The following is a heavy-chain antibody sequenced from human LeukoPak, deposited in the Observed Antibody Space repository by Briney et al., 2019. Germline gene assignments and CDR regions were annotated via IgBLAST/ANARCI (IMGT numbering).Heavy chain of an antibody. D-gene: IGHD2-21*02. J-gene: IGHJ4*02. CDR2: IYSGGST. CDR3: VRGGGAFCGNDCYRNFDY. V-gene: IGHV3-66*01. Sequence: GGSLRLSCEASGFTYSSNYMSWVRQAPGRGLGWVSVIYSGGSTYYADSVKGRFTISRDNSKNTLSLQMNSLRGEDTAVYYCVRGGGAFCGNDCYRNFDYWGQGTLVTVSS. CDR1: GFTYSSNY.